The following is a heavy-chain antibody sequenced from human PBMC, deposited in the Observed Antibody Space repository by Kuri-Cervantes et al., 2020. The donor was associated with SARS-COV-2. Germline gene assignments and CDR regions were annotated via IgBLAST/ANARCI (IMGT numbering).Heavy chain of an antibody. CDR2: ISYDGSNK. CDR1: GITFSSYW. Sequence: GGSLRLSCAGSGITFSSYWMNWVRQAPGKGLEWVAVISYDGSNKYYADSVKGRFTISRDNSKNTLYLQMNSLRAEDTAVYYCARDRGVDYCSSTSCPSGPFGPFDPWGQGTLVTVSS. V-gene: IGHV3-30-3*01. D-gene: IGHD2-2*01. J-gene: IGHJ5*02. CDR3: ARDRGVDYCSSTSCPSGPFGPFDP.